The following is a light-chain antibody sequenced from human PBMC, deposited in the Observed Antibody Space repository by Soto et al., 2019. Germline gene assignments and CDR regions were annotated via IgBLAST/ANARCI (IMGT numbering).Light chain of an antibody. V-gene: IGKV3-15*01. CDR3: QQYNSWPPRT. CDR1: QSISNS. J-gene: IGKJ2*01. CDR2: GAS. Sequence: EIVMTQSPASLSVSPGETATLSCRASQSISNSLAWYQQKPGQAPSLLIYGASTRATGIPARFSGSGSGTEFTLTISSLQSEDSALYYRQQYNSWPPRTFGQGTKLEIK.